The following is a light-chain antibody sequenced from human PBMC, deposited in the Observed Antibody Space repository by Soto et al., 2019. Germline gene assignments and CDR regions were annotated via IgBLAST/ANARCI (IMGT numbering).Light chain of an antibody. CDR1: SSDVGGYDY. CDR2: EVS. CDR3: NSYTSSRTWV. V-gene: IGLV2-14*01. J-gene: IGLJ3*02. Sequence: QSVLTQPASVSGSPGQSITISCTGTSSDVGGYDYVSWYQHHPGKAPKLMIYEVSNRPSGVSNRFSGSKSGNTASLTISGLQAEDEADYYCNSYTSSRTWVFGGGTKLTVL.